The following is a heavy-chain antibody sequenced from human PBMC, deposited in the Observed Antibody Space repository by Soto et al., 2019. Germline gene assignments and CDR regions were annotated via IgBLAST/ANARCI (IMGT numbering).Heavy chain of an antibody. CDR2: IYHSGST. Sequence: SETLSLTCAVSGGSISSGVYSWIWIRQPPGKVLEWIGYIYHSGSTYYNPSLKSRVTISVDRSKNQFSLKLSSVTAADTAVYYCARTSSSWYSEYNWFDPWGQGTLVTVSS. CDR3: ARTSSSWYSEYNWFDP. CDR1: GGSISSGVYS. D-gene: IGHD6-13*01. V-gene: IGHV4-30-2*01. J-gene: IGHJ5*02.